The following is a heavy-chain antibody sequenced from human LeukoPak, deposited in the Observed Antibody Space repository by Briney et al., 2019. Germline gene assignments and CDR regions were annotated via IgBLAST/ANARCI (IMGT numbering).Heavy chain of an antibody. CDR3: AKSRGIYDNSGWRTFDY. J-gene: IGHJ4*02. Sequence: GGSLRLSCAASGFTFSSYVMSWVRKAPGKGLEWVSVISDNGGTTNYADSVKGRFTFSRDNSKNTLYLQMNSLRAEDTAVYYCAKSRGIYDNSGWRTFDYWGQGTLVTVSS. CDR1: GFTFSSYV. CDR2: ISDNGGTT. D-gene: IGHD6-19*01. V-gene: IGHV3-23*01.